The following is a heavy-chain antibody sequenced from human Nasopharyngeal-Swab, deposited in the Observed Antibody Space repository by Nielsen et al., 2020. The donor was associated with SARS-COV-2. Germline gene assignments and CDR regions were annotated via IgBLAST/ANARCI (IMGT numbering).Heavy chain of an antibody. J-gene: IGHJ6*02. CDR2: IYYSGST. V-gene: IGHV4-59*01. D-gene: IGHD3-10*01. CDR1: GGSISSYY. CDR3: ARAPYYYGSGSYYPYYYYGMDV. Sequence: SETLSLTCTVSGGSISSYYWSWIRQPPGKGLEWIGYIYYSGSTNYNPSLKSRVTIPVDTSKNQFSLKLSSVTAADTAVYYCARAPYYYGSGSYYPYYYYGMDVWGQGTTVTVSS.